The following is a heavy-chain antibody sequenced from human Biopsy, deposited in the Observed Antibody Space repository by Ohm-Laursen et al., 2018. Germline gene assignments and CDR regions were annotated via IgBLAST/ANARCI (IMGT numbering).Heavy chain of an antibody. CDR1: GGPSSNYA. J-gene: IGHJ4*02. Sequence: SSVKVSCKVSGGPSSNYAFSWVRQAPGQGLEWVGRIVPILGHLNYAQRFQGRVSITADKSTSYVYMELSRLTSGDTAVYYCAADADGYYTEFDYWGPRTLVTVSS. D-gene: IGHD3-3*01. V-gene: IGHV1-69*04. CDR2: IVPILGHL. CDR3: AADADGYYTEFDY.